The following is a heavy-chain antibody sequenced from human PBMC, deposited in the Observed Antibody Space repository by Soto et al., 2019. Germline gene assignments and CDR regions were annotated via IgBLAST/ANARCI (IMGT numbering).Heavy chain of an antibody. V-gene: IGHV3-23*01. J-gene: IGHJ4*02. CDR1: GFTFSSYA. CDR3: AKDFSSLGDYIWGSLTGTPDYYFDY. CDR2: ISGSGGST. Sequence: GGSLRLSCAASGFTFSSYAMSWVRQAPGKGLEWVSAISGSGGSTYYADSVKGRFTISRDNSKNTLYLQMNSLRAEDTAVYYCAKDFSSLGDYIWGSLTGTPDYYFDYWGQGTLVTVSS. D-gene: IGHD3-16*01.